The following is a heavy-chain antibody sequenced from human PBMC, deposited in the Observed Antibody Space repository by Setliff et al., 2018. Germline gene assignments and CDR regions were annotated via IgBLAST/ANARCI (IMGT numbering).Heavy chain of an antibody. CDR1: NGSVSTTSHY. V-gene: IGHV4-39*07. D-gene: IGHD6-19*01. CDR2: VYYSGYT. CDR3: ATGEVPVARLSGTEAFDI. J-gene: IGHJ3*02. Sequence: SETLSLTCTVSNGSVSTTSHYWGWVRQPPGKGLEWIGSVYYSGYTYYSPSLESRVAISVDTSKSQVSLELSSVSAADTAVYYCATGEVPVARLSGTEAFDIWGQGTMVTVSS.